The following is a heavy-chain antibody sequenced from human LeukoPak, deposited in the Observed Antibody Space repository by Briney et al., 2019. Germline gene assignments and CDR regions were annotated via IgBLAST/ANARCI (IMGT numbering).Heavy chain of an antibody. J-gene: IGHJ4*02. Sequence: PGGSLRLSCAVSGFTFSSYGMHWVPQAPGKGLEWVAVIWYDGSNKYYADSVKGRFTISRDNSKNTLYLQMNSLRAEDTAVYYCARDQDGGSMDYWGQGTLVTVSS. CDR3: ARDQDGGSMDY. D-gene: IGHD2-15*01. CDR2: IWYDGSNK. CDR1: GFTFSSYG. V-gene: IGHV3-33*01.